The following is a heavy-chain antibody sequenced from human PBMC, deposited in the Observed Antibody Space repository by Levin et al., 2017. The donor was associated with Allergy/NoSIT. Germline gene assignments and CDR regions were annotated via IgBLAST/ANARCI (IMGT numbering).Heavy chain of an antibody. J-gene: IGHJ4*02. CDR2: VSYSGGT. CDR1: GGSISSNGYY. CDR3: ARLVLYDILTGYSYFDY. V-gene: IGHV4-39*01. Sequence: SETLSLTCTVSGGSISSNGYYWGWIRQPPGKGLEWIGSVSYSGGTYYNPSLTSRVTISVDTSKTQFSLKLDSVTAADTAVYYCARLVLYDILTGYSYFDYWGQGTLVTVSS. D-gene: IGHD3-9*01.